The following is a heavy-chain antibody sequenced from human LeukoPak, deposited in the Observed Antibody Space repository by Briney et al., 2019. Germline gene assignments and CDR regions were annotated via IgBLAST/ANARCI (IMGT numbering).Heavy chain of an antibody. Sequence: PSETLSLTCTVSGGSFNTYYWSWIRQPPGKGLEWLGYIYYSGSTNYNPSLKSRVTISVDTSKNQFSLKLSSVTAADTAVCYCARVITVRGVIFDYWGQGTLVTVSS. V-gene: IGHV4-59*01. D-gene: IGHD3-16*01. CDR1: GGSFNTYY. CDR3: ARVITVRGVIFDY. CDR2: IYYSGST. J-gene: IGHJ4*02.